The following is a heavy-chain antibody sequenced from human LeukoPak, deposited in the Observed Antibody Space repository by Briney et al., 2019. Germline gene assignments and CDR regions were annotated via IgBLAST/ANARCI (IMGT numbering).Heavy chain of an antibody. Sequence: PSETLSLTCAVYGGSFSGYYWSWIRQPPGKGLEWIGEINHSGSTNYNPSLKSRVTISVDTSKNQFSLKLSSVTAAGTAVYYWGRRGGFGGVIVFYYYYGMDVWGQGTTVTVSS. J-gene: IGHJ6*02. CDR2: INHSGST. CDR3: GRRGGFGGVIVFYYYYGMDV. CDR1: GGSFSGYY. V-gene: IGHV4-34*01. D-gene: IGHD3-16*02.